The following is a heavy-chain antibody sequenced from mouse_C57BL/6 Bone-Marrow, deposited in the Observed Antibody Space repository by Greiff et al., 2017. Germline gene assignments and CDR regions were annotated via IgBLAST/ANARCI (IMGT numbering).Heavy chain of an antibody. D-gene: IGHD3-2*02. V-gene: IGHV1-64*01. Sequence: VQLQQPGAELVKPGASVKLSCKASGYTFTSYWMHWVKQRPGQGLEWIGMIHPNSGSTNYNEKFKSKATLTVDKSSSTAYMQLSSLTSEDSAVYYCARNRQLRLRFDYWGQGTTRTVSS. CDR1: GYTFTSYW. CDR2: IHPNSGST. J-gene: IGHJ2*01. CDR3: ARNRQLRLRFDY.